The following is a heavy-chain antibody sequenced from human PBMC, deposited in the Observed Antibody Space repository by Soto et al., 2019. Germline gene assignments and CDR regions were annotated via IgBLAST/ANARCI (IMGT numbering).Heavy chain of an antibody. Sequence: QMEQSGAEVRKPGSSVKVSCKPSGGSLTSYPMAWVRQAPGQGFEWMGGIIPIHGTTEYAQKFQGRVTITADEYTNRATLELTGLTSEDTAVYYCARGWGILSWGHGTLVTVSS. V-gene: IGHV1-69*01. D-gene: IGHD3-16*01. CDR3: ARGWGILS. CDR2: IIPIHGTT. J-gene: IGHJ4*01. CDR1: GGSLTSYP.